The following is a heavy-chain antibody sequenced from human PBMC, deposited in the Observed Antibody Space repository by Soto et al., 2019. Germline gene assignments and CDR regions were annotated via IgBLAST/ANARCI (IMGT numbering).Heavy chain of an antibody. CDR3: ARDRDDYGSGNYYNRIDF. D-gene: IGHD3-10*01. CDR1: GGIFSTYA. V-gene: IGHV1-69*01. Sequence: QVQLVQSGAEVKKPGSSVKVSCKASGGIFSTYAISWLRRAPEQGLEWMGGIIPIFGTPNYAQRFQGRVTITADESTSTAYMELSRLRSEDTAVYYCARDRDDYGSGNYYNRIDFWGQGTLVTVSS. CDR2: IIPIFGTP. J-gene: IGHJ4*02.